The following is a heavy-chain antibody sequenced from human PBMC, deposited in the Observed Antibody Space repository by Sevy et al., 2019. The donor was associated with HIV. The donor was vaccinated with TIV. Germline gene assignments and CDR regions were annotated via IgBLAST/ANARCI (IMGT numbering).Heavy chain of an antibody. Sequence: GGSLRLSCAASGFTVSSNYMTWVRQAPGKGLEWVSVIYSGGSTYYADSVKGRFTISRDDSKNTRYLRMNSLRADDTAVYYCARYYYGSGSPPYYYYGMDVWGQGTTVTVSS. CDR1: GFTVSSNY. CDR2: IYSGGST. J-gene: IGHJ6*02. V-gene: IGHV3-53*01. CDR3: ARYYYGSGSPPYYYYGMDV. D-gene: IGHD3-10*01.